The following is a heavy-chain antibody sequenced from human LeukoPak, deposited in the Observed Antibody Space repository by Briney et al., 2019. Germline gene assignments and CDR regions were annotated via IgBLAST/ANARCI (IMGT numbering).Heavy chain of an antibody. Sequence: SETLSLTCTVSGGSISGDRYYWGRFRQPPGKGPDGIGNIHYSGRVYYSASLQSRATISVDTSKNQFALKLNSLTAADTAVYFCARVARYADWRDHYCMDVWGKGTTVIVSS. D-gene: IGHD5-12*01. CDR1: GGSISGDRYY. CDR2: IHYSGRV. V-gene: IGHV4-39*06. CDR3: ARVARYADWRDHYCMDV. J-gene: IGHJ6*03.